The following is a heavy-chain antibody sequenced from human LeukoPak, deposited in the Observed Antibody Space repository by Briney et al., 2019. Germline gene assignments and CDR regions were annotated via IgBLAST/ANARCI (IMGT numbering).Heavy chain of an antibody. CDR3: AKDDRSYYWANLDH. V-gene: IGHV3-23*01. J-gene: IGHJ4*02. Sequence: GGSLRLSCVASGFTFSNYAMSWVRQAPGKGLEWVSATSGSGGSTYYADSVKGRFTISRDNSKNTLYLQMNSLRAEDTAVYYCAKDDRSYYWANLDHWGQGTLVSVST. CDR2: TSGSGGST. D-gene: IGHD1-26*01. CDR1: GFTFSNYA.